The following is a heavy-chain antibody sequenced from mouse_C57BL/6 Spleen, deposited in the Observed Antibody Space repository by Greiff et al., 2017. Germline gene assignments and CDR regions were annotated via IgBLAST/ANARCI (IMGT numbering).Heavy chain of an antibody. J-gene: IGHJ1*03. D-gene: IGHD1-1*01. CDR3: ARSGTVVASWYFDV. Sequence: QVQLQQPGAELVRPGSSVKLSCKASGYTFTSYWMHWVKQRPIQGLEWIGNIDPSDSETHYNQKFKDKATLTVDKSSSTAYMQLSSLTSEDSAVYYCARSGTVVASWYFDVWGTGTTVTVSS. V-gene: IGHV1-52*01. CDR2: IDPSDSET. CDR1: GYTFTSYW.